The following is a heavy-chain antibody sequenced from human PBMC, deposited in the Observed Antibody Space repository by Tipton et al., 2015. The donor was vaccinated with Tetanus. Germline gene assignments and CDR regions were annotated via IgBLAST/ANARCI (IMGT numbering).Heavy chain of an antibody. CDR1: GYTFTSYG. D-gene: IGHD3-22*01. J-gene: IGHJ4*02. CDR2: ISAYNGDT. Sequence: QLVQSGAEVKKPGASVKVSCKASGYTFTSYGISWVRQAPGQGLEWMGWISAYNGDTNYAQKLQGRVTMTTDTSTSTAYMELRSLRSDDTAVYYCARGVNSYYYDSSGYMPVNYWGQGTLVTVSS. V-gene: IGHV1-18*01. CDR3: ARGVNSYYYDSSGYMPVNY.